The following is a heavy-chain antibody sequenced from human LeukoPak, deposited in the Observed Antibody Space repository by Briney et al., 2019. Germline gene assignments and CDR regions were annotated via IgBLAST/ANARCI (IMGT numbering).Heavy chain of an antibody. Sequence: GGSLRLSCAASGFTFNRHWMTWVRQAPGKGLEWIANVNPDMSEKNYVESVKGRFTISRDKVKNSLYLQMNSLRAEDTALYYCARDGDTVLTRGYYYYMDVWGKGTTVTVSS. D-gene: IGHD4-23*01. V-gene: IGHV3-7*01. CDR3: ARDGDTVLTRGYYYYMDV. CDR1: GFTFNRHW. J-gene: IGHJ6*03. CDR2: VNPDMSEK.